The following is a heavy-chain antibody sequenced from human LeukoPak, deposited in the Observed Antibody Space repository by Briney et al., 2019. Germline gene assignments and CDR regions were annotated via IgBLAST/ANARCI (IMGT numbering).Heavy chain of an antibody. J-gene: IGHJ4*02. CDR1: GFIFRNYA. D-gene: IGHD2-15*01. CDR3: AKVGRGGRGFDY. Sequence: GRSLRLSCLASGFIFRNYAMHWVRQAPGKGLEWVSAISGSGGSTYYADSVKGRFTISRDNSKNTLYLQMNSLRAEDTAVYYCAKVGRGGRGFDYWGQGTLVTVSS. V-gene: IGHV3-23*01. CDR2: ISGSGGST.